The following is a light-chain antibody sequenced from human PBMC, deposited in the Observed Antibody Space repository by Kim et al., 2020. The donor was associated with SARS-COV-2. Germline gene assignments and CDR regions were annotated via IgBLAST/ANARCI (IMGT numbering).Light chain of an antibody. V-gene: IGKV3-11*01. Sequence: EIVLTQSPATLSLSPGERATLSCRASRSVSSYLAWYQQKPGQAPRLLIHDASNRATGIPARFSGSGSGTDFTLTISSLEPEDFVVYYCQQRSNWLTFGGGTKLEI. CDR2: DAS. CDR1: RSVSSY. CDR3: QQRSNWLT. J-gene: IGKJ4*01.